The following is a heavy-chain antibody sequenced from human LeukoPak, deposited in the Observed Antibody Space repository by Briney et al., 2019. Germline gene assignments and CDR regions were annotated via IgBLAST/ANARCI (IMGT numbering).Heavy chain of an antibody. D-gene: IGHD2-15*01. V-gene: IGHV1-3*01. CDR1: GYTFTTYT. J-gene: IGHJ3*02. Sequence: GASVKVSCKASGYTFTTYTIHWVRQAPGQRLEWMGWINAGNGNTKYSQKFQGRVTITRDTSASTAYMELSSLRSEDTAVYYCARPRYCSGGSCYLAFDIWGQGTMVTVSS. CDR2: INAGNGNT. CDR3: ARPRYCSGGSCYLAFDI.